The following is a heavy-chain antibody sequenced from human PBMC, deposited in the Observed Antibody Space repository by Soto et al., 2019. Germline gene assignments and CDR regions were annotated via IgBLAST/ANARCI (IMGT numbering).Heavy chain of an antibody. CDR1: GFTFSSYA. D-gene: IGHD2-15*01. CDR2: ISGSGGST. V-gene: IGHV3-23*01. CDR3: AKRRSGYSYYFDY. J-gene: IGHJ4*02. Sequence: GGSLRLSCAASGFTFSSYAMSWVRQAPGKGLEWGSAISGSGGSTYYADSVKGRFTISRDNSKNTLYLQMNSLRAEDTAVYYCAKRRSGYSYYFDYWGQGTLVTVSS.